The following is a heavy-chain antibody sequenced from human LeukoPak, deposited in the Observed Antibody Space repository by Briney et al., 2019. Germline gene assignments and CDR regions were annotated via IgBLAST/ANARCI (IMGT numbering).Heavy chain of an antibody. V-gene: IGHV4-4*07. CDR3: VASSSSSGYFDY. CDR2: IYTSGST. CDR1: GGSISSYY. J-gene: IGHJ4*02. D-gene: IGHD6-6*01. Sequence: SETLSLTCTVSGGSISSYYWSWIRQPAGKGLEWIGRIYTSGSTNYNPSLKSRVTMSVDTSKNQFSLKLNSVTAADTAVYYCVASSSSSGYFDYWGQGTLVTVSS.